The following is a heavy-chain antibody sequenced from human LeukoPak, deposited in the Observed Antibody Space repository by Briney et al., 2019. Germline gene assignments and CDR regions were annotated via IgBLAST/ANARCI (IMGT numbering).Heavy chain of an antibody. CDR3: ARGATVGEIDY. Sequence: GGSLRLSCAASGFTFSSYDMHWVRQATGKGLEWVSAIGTAGDTYYPGSVKGRFTISRENAKNSLYLQMNSLRAGDTAVYYCARGATVGEIDYWGQGTLVTVSS. CDR2: IGTAGDT. D-gene: IGHD4-23*01. V-gene: IGHV3-13*01. J-gene: IGHJ4*02. CDR1: GFTFSSYD.